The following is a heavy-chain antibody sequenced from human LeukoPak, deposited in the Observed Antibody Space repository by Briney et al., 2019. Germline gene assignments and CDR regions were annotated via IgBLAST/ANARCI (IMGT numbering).Heavy chain of an antibody. CDR2: IIPIFGTA. CDR1: GGTSSSYA. V-gene: IGHV1-69*13. J-gene: IGHJ6*02. Sequence: SVKVSCKASGGTSSSYAISWVRQAPGQGLEWMGGIIPIFGTANYAQKFQGRVTITADESTSTAYMELSSLRSEDTAVYYCARGQLWLQYYYYGMDVWGQGTTVTVSS. D-gene: IGHD5-18*01. CDR3: ARGQLWLQYYYYGMDV.